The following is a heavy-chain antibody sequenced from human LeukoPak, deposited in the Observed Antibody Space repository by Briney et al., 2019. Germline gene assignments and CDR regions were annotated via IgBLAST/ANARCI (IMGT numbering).Heavy chain of an antibody. CDR3: ATFGGNDKLGNRWFRSAYYGMDV. J-gene: IGHJ6*02. CDR2: IYYSGST. Sequence: SGTLSLTCTVSGGSISSYYWSWIRQPPGRGLEWIGYIYYSGSTNYNPSLKSRVTISVDASKNQFSLKLSSVTAADTAVYYCATFGGNDKLGNRWFRSAYYGMDVWGQGTTVTVSS. V-gene: IGHV4-59*08. D-gene: IGHD4-23*01. CDR1: GGSISSYY.